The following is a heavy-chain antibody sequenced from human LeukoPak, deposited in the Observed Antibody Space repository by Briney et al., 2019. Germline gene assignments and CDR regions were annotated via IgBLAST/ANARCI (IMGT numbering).Heavy chain of an antibody. CDR3: ARRSGVGSTAGSFDY. CDR2: IYPGDSDT. Sequence: GESLKISCKGSGYNFANHWIGWVRQVPGRGLEWVGIIYPGDSDTRYSPSFQGQVTISADKSISTAYLQWGSLKASDTAMYYCARRSGVGSTAGSFDYWGQGTLVTVSS. V-gene: IGHV5-51*01. CDR1: GYNFANHW. D-gene: IGHD3-3*01. J-gene: IGHJ4*02.